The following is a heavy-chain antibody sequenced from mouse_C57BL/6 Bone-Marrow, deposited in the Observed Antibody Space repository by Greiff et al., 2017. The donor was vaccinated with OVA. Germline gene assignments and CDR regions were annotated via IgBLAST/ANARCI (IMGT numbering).Heavy chain of an antibody. J-gene: IGHJ2*01. CDR3: ARAFYYDYDEDY. D-gene: IGHD2-4*01. Sequence: VQLQQSGPELVKPGASVKISCKASGYTFTDYYMNWVKQSHGKSLEWIGDINPNNGVTSYNQKFKGKATLTVDKSSSTAYMELRSLTSEDSAVYYCARAFYYDYDEDYWGQGTTLTVSS. CDR2: INPNNGVT. V-gene: IGHV1-26*01. CDR1: GYTFTDYY.